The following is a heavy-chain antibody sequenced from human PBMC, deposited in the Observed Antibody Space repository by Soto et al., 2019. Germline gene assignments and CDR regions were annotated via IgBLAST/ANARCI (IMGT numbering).Heavy chain of an antibody. D-gene: IGHD6-13*01. CDR3: ARGAVAAAGIEYYYMDV. CDR2: INHSGST. Sequence: SETLSLTCAVYGGSFSGYYWSWIRQPTGKGLEWIGEINHSGSTNYNPSLKSRVTISVDTSKNQFSLKLSSVTAADTAVYYCARGAVAAAGIEYYYMDVWGKGTTVTVSS. CDR1: GGSFSGYY. V-gene: IGHV4-34*01. J-gene: IGHJ6*03.